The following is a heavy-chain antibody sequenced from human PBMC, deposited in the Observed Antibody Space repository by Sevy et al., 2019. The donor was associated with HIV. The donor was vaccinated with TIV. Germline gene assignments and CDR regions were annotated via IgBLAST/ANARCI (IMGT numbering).Heavy chain of an antibody. D-gene: IGHD2-2*01. V-gene: IGHV4-34*01. CDR3: ARGPEYCSSTSCRLGRFDP. Sequence: SETLSLTCAVYGGSFSGYYWSWIRQPPGKGLEWIGEINHSGSTNYNPSLKSRVTISVDTSKNQFSLKLSSVTAADTAGYYCARGPEYCSSTSCRLGRFDPWGQGTLVTVSS. CDR1: GGSFSGYY. CDR2: INHSGST. J-gene: IGHJ5*02.